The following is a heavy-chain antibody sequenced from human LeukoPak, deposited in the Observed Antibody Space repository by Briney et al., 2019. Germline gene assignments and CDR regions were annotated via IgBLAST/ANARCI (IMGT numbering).Heavy chain of an antibody. CDR1: GGSISSSSYY. D-gene: IGHD4-11*01. Sequence: RASETLSLTCAVSGGSISSSSYYWGWIRQPPGKGLEWIGSIYYSGSTYYNPSLKSRVTISVDTSKNQFSLKLSSVTAADTAVYYCARDNTDYRQSTDYWGQGTLVTVSS. V-gene: IGHV4-39*07. J-gene: IGHJ4*02. CDR3: ARDNTDYRQSTDY. CDR2: IYYSGST.